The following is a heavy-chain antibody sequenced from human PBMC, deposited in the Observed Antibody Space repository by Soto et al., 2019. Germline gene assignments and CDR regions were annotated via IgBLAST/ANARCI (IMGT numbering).Heavy chain of an antibody. D-gene: IGHD4-17*01. CDR2: ISGYSGNA. CDR3: AKRTSGTTWGESDY. J-gene: IGHJ4*02. V-gene: IGHV1-18*04. Sequence: QVHVMQSGAEVKKPGDSVKVSCKTSGYIFSDYGNNWLGQAPGQGLEWMGWISGYSGNANLAQKFQGRVTMTTDKSTRTAYMELRRLRSDDTAVYYCAKRTSGTTWGESDYLVQGTLVTVSS. CDR1: GYIFSDYG.